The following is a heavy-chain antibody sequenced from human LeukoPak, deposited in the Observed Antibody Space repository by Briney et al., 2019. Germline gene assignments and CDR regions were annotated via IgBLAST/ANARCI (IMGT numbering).Heavy chain of an antibody. CDR3: ASGICSGGSCLNLDY. Sequence: PGGSLRLSCAASGFTFSSYAMHWVRQAPGKGLEWVAVISYDGSNKYYADSVKGRFTISRDNSKNTLYLQMNSLRAEDTAVYYCASGICSGGSCLNLDYWGQGTLVTVSS. D-gene: IGHD2-15*01. J-gene: IGHJ4*02. CDR2: ISYDGSNK. CDR1: GFTFSSYA. V-gene: IGHV3-30*04.